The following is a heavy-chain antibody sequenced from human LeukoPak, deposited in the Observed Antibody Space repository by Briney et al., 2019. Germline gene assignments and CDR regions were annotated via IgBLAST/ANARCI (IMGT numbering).Heavy chain of an antibody. V-gene: IGHV4-39*07. CDR2: VYFDGGT. D-gene: IGHD3-16*01. Sequence: PSETLSFTCSVSGGSVTSGTYHWGWIRQPPGKGLEWIGSVYFDGGTHYKPSLQSRVTISVDTSKNQFSLRLSSVTAADTALYYCARDHYYDGRGRFDPWGQGTLVTVS. J-gene: IGHJ5*02. CDR1: GGSVTSGTYH. CDR3: ARDHYYDGRGRFDP.